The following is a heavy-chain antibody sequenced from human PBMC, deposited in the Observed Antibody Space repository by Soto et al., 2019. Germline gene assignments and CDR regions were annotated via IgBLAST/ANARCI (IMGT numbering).Heavy chain of an antibody. J-gene: IGHJ6*02. V-gene: IGHV5-10-1*01. CDR3: ARLQGPDYYGMDV. CDR1: GYSFTSYW. CDR2: IDPSDSCT. Sequence: PXDSLTISCKGSGYSFTSYWISLVRQMPGKGLEWMGRIDPSDSCTNYSPSFQGHVTISADKSISTAYLQWSSLKASDTAMYYCARLQGPDYYGMDVWGQGTTVTVSS.